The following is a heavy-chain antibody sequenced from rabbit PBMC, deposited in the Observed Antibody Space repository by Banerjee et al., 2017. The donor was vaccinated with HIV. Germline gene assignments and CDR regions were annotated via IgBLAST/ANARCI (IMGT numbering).Heavy chain of an antibody. J-gene: IGHJ4*01. CDR2: IYAGSGST. V-gene: IGHV1S40*01. CDR3: ARDLPISGGYSFDL. Sequence: QQLVESGGGLVKPGASLTLTCKASGFTISSSYYMCWVRQAPGKGLEWIGCIYAGSGSTWYASWAKGRFTISKTSSTTVTLQMTSLTAADTATYFCARDLPISGGYSFDLWGPGTLVTVS. CDR1: GFTISSSYY. D-gene: IGHD1-1*01.